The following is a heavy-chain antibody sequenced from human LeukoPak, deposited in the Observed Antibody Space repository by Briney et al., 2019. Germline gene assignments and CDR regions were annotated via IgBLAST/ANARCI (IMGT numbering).Heavy chain of an antibody. CDR3: ARDVTIFGVVIEGHYYYGMDV. CDR2: IIPIVGTT. D-gene: IGHD3-3*01. Sequence: SVKVSCKASGGTFSSYAFSWVRQAPGQGLEWMGGIIPIVGTTNYAQKLQGRVTMTADTSTSTAYMELRSLRSDDTAVYYCARDVTIFGVVIEGHYYYGMDVWGQGTTVTVSS. CDR1: GGTFSSYA. J-gene: IGHJ6*02. V-gene: IGHV1-69*06.